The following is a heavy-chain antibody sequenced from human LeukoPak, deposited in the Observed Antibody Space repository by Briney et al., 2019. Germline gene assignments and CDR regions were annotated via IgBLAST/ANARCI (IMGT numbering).Heavy chain of an antibody. V-gene: IGHV4-59*08. Sequence: MSSETLSLTCTVSGGSMSSYYWSWIPQPSGKGLVGIGYIYSSRSTNDSPSLKSRVTISVDTSKKHFSLNLSSVTAADTGVDYCARLRGMYYYDSSGLMGFDRWGHGTLVTVS. D-gene: IGHD3-22*01. CDR1: GGSMSSYY. CDR2: IYSSRST. J-gene: IGHJ5*02. CDR3: ARLRGMYYYDSSGLMGFDR.